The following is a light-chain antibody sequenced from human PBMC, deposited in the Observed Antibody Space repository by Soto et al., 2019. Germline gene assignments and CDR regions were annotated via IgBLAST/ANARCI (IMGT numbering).Light chain of an antibody. CDR2: EVN. CDR1: SSDVGGSKY. V-gene: IGLV2-8*01. CDR3: FSYADTNNFV. J-gene: IGLJ1*01. Sequence: QSVLAQPPSASGSPGQSVSISCSGGSSDVGGSKYVSWYQVKPGKAPKLIIYEVNRRPEGAPYRFSGSKSGNTASLTVSGLQAEDEGEYYCFSYADTNNFVFGSGTKVTVL.